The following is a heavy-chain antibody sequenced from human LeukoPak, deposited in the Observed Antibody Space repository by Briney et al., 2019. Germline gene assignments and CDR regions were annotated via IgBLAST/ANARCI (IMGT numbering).Heavy chain of an antibody. J-gene: IGHJ4*02. D-gene: IGHD3-22*01. CDR3: AKDQLGYYYDSSGPDY. CDR1: GFTFSSYS. Sequence: GGSLRLSCAASGFTFSSYSMNWVRQAPGKGLEWVSYISGSSSTIYYADSAKGRFTISRDNAKNSLYLQMNSLRDEDTAVYYCAKDQLGYYYDSSGPDYWGQGTLVTVSS. CDR2: ISGSSSTI. V-gene: IGHV3-48*02.